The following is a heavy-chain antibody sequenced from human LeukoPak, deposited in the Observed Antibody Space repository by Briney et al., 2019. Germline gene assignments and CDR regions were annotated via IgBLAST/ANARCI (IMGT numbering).Heavy chain of an antibody. CDR2: ISYDGSNK. CDR3: AIIGSARGGPFDY. Sequence: PGGSLRLSCAASGFTFSSYAMHWVRQAPGKGLEWVAVISYDGSNKYYADSVKGRFTISRDNSKNTLYLQMNSLRAEDTAVYYCAIIGSARGGPFDYWGQGTLVTVSS. V-gene: IGHV3-30*04. CDR1: GFTFSSYA. D-gene: IGHD1-26*01. J-gene: IGHJ4*02.